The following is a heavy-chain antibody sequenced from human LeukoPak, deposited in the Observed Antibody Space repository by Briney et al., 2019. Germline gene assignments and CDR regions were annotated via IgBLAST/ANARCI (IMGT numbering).Heavy chain of an antibody. V-gene: IGHV4-39*01. CDR2: IYHGGSST. CDR1: VGSISGSYYY. D-gene: IGHD3-10*01. J-gene: IGHJ3*02. CDR3: ARHRAKRLNDAFEI. Sequence: AETLSLTCTVSVGSISGSYYYWGWIRQPPGQGLEWIGTIYHGGSSTFYNPSLKSRVAMSVDTSKNHFSLNLTSVTAADTAIYYCARHRAKRLNDAFEIWGQGTVVSVSS.